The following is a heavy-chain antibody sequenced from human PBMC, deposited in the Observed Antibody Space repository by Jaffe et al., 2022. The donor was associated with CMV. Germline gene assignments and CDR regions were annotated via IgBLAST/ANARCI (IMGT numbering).Heavy chain of an antibody. V-gene: IGHV4-59*01. CDR3: ARMIGL. CDR1: NGSISSYY. D-gene: IGHD3-22*01. CDR2: LHYSGFT. J-gene: IGHJ4*02. Sequence: QVQLHESGPGVLKPSETLSLTCTVSNGSISSYYWSWIRQPPGKGLEWIGYLHYSGFTTYNPSLKGRVTMSVDTSKTQFSLRMTSVTAADTAVYYCARMIGLWGQGTLVSVSS.